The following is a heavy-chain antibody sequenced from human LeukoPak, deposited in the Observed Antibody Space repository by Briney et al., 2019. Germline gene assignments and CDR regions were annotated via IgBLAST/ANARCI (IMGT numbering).Heavy chain of an antibody. Sequence: PSETLSLTCTVSGGSISSSSYYWGWIRQPPGKGLEWIGSIYCSGSTYYNPSLKSRVTISVDTSKNQFSLKLSSVTAADTAVYYCARHRENLDLYGSGETFDYWGQGTLVTVSS. CDR3: ARHRENLDLYGSGETFDY. V-gene: IGHV4-39*01. CDR2: IYCSGST. CDR1: GGSISSSSYY. D-gene: IGHD3-10*01. J-gene: IGHJ4*02.